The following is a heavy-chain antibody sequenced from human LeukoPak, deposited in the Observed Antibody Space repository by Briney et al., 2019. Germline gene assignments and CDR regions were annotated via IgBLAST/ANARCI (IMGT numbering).Heavy chain of an antibody. D-gene: IGHD1-1*01. CDR2: ISWNSGSI. CDR3: ARGTRLAFDI. CDR1: GFTFDDYA. Sequence: PGGSLRLSCAASGFTFDDYAMHWVRPAPGKGLEWVSGISWNSGSIGYADSVKGRFTISRDNAKNSLYLQMNSLRAEDMALYYCARGTRLAFDIWGQGTKVTVSS. J-gene: IGHJ3*02. V-gene: IGHV3-9*03.